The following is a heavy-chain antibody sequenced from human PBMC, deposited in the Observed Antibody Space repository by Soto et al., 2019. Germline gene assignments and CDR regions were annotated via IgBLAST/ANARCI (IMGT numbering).Heavy chain of an antibody. CDR2: ISSGGGST. V-gene: IGHV3-23*01. Sequence: PGGSLRLSCAASGFSFNIFAMNWVRQAPGKGLEWVSGISSGGGSTYYADSVKGRFTISRDNSNNTLYLQMNSLRAEDTAVYYCAKDPTSYDSSAQFDSWGQGTLVTVSS. CDR1: GFSFNIFA. D-gene: IGHD3-22*01. J-gene: IGHJ4*02. CDR3: AKDPTSYDSSAQFDS.